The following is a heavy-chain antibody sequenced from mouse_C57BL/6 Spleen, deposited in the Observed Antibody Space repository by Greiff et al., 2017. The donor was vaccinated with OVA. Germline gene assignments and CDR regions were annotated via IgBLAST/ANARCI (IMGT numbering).Heavy chain of an antibody. J-gene: IGHJ3*01. CDR1: GYTFTSYW. CDR2: IYPGSGST. Sequence: QVQLQQPGAELVKPGASVKMSCKASGYTFTSYWITWVKQRPGQGLEWIGYIYPGSGSTNYNEKFKSKATLTVDTSSSTAYMQRSSLTSEDSAVYYCARNYYSKSGFAYWGQGTLVTVSA. CDR3: ARNYYSKSGFAY. V-gene: IGHV1-55*01. D-gene: IGHD2-5*01.